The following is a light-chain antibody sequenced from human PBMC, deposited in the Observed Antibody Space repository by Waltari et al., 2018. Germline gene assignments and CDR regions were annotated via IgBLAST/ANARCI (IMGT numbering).Light chain of an antibody. CDR3: SSRDNSGDPVV. Sequence: SSELTQDPAVSVALGQTVRITCQGDSLLGYYASWYQQQPGQAPVLVIYGKNNRPSGIPDRFSGSSSGNTASLTITGAQAEDEADYHCSSRDNSGDPVVFGGGTKLTVL. V-gene: IGLV3-19*01. J-gene: IGLJ2*01. CDR2: GKN. CDR1: SLLGYY.